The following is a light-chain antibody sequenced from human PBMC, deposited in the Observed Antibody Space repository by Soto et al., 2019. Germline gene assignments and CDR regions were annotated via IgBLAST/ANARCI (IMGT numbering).Light chain of an antibody. Sequence: DIQLTQSPSFLSASVGDRVIITCRASQGISNHLAWYQQKPGKVPKLLIYAASTLQSGVPSRFSGSGSGTDFTLTISSLQPEDVATYYCQKYNSAPRTFGPGTKVDIK. CDR3: QKYNSAPRT. J-gene: IGKJ3*01. CDR2: AAS. CDR1: QGISNH. V-gene: IGKV1-27*01.